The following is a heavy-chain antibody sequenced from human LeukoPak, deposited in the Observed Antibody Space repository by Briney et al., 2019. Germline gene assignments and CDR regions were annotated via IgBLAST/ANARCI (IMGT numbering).Heavy chain of an antibody. CDR2: INPNSGGT. CDR1: GYTFTSYD. Sequence: ASVKVSCKASGYTFTSYDINWVRQAPGQGLEWMGWINPNSGGTNYAQKFQGRVTMTRDTSISTAYMELSRLRSDDTAVYYCALGYSYGPFDYWGQGTLVTVSS. J-gene: IGHJ4*02. V-gene: IGHV1-2*02. D-gene: IGHD5-18*01. CDR3: ALGYSYGPFDY.